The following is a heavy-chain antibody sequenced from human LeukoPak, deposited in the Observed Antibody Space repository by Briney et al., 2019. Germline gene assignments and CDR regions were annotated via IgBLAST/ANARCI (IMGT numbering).Heavy chain of an antibody. CDR3: ARAGTAMDDFDY. CDR2: INPNSGGT. J-gene: IGHJ4*02. V-gene: IGHV1-2*06. Sequence: ASVKVSCKASGYTFTCYYMHWVRQAPGQGLEWMGRINPNSGGTNYAQKFQGRVTMTRDTSISTAYMELSRLRSDDTAVYYCARAGTAMDDFDYWGQGTLVTVSS. D-gene: IGHD5-18*01. CDR1: GYTFTCYY.